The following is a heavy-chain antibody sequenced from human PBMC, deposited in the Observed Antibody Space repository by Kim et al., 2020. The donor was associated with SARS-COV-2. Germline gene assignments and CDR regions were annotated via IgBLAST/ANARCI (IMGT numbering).Heavy chain of an antibody. CDR3: ARDTRDYYGMDV. J-gene: IGHJ6*02. V-gene: IGHV3-33*01. CDR1: GFTFSSYG. Sequence: GGSLRLSCAASGFTFSSYGMHWVRQAPGKGLEWVAVIWYDGSNKYYADSVKGRFTISRDNSKNTLYLQMNSLRPEDTAVYYCARDTRDYYGMDVWGQGTTVTVSS. CDR2: IWYDGSNK.